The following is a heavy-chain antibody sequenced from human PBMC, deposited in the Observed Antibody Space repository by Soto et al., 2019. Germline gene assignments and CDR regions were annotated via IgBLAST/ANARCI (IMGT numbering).Heavy chain of an antibody. Sequence: ASVKVSCKASGYTFTSYAMHWVRQAPGQRLEWMGWINAGNGNTKYSQKFQGRATITRDTSASTAYMELSSLRSEDTAVYYCARMYYYDSSGYYFPLYFDYWGQGTLVTVSS. CDR1: GYTFTSYA. D-gene: IGHD3-22*01. V-gene: IGHV1-3*01. CDR2: INAGNGNT. CDR3: ARMYYYDSSGYYFPLYFDY. J-gene: IGHJ4*02.